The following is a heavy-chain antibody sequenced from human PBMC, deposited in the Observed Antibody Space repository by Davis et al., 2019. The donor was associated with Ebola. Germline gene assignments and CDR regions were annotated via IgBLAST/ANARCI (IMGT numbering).Heavy chain of an antibody. CDR1: GGSISSYY. CDR3: ARDSRYFDL. V-gene: IGHV4-59*01. J-gene: IGHJ2*01. Sequence: MPSETLSLTCTVSGGSISSYYWSWIRQPPGKGLEWIGYIYYSGSTNYNPSLQSRVTISVDTSKNQFSLKLSSVTAADTAVYYCARDSRYFDLWGRGTLVTVSS. CDR2: IYYSGST.